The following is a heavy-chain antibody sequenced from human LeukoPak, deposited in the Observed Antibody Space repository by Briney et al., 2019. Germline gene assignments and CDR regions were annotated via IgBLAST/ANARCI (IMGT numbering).Heavy chain of an antibody. J-gene: IGHJ5*02. CDR3: ARVPPLGSPNNWFDP. D-gene: IGHD3-10*01. CDR1: GYTFTSYG. Sequence: ASVKVSCKASGYTFTSYGISWVRQAPGQGLEWMGWISAYNGNTNYAQKLQGRVTMTTDTSTSTAYMELRSLRSDDTAVYYCARVPPLGSPNNWFDPWGQGTLVTVSS. CDR2: ISAYNGNT. V-gene: IGHV1-18*01.